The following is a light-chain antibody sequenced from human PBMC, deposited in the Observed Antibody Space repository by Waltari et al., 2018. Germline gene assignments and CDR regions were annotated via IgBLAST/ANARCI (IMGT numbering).Light chain of an antibody. CDR1: SPNIRAGYD. J-gene: IGLJ2*01. CDR2: GNS. CDR3: QSYDSSLSGVV. Sequence: QSVLTQPPSVSGAPGQRVTISCTGSSPNIRAGYDVHWYQQLPGTAPKLLIYGNSNRPSGVPDRFSGSKSGTSASLAITGLQAEDEADYYCQSYDSSLSGVVFGGGTKLTVL. V-gene: IGLV1-40*01.